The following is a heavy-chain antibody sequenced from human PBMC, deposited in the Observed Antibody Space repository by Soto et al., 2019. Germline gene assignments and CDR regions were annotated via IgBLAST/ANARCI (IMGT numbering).Heavy chain of an antibody. D-gene: IGHD3-9*01. CDR1: GYTFTSYG. Sequence: ASVKVSCKASGYTFTSYGISWVRQALGQGLEWMGWISAYKGNTNYAQKLQGRVTMTTDTSTSTAYMELRSLRAEDTVVYYCLYDILTGCSNQEDCWGQGTLVTVSS. J-gene: IGHJ4*02. V-gene: IGHV1-18*01. CDR2: ISAYKGNT. CDR3: LYDILTGCSNQEDC.